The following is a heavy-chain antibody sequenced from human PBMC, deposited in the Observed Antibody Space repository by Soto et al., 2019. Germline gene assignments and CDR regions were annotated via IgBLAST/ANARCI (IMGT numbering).Heavy chain of an antibody. CDR3: ARYNSYAIDY. V-gene: IGHV4-30-4*02. Sequence: SETLSLTCTVSGGSISSGDYYWSWIRQPPGKGLEWIGYIYYSGSTYYNPSLKSRVTLSVDTSKNQFSLKMTSVTAADRAMYFCARYNSYAIDYWGRGTLVTAPQ. CDR1: GGSISSGDYY. D-gene: IGHD1-1*01. J-gene: IGHJ4*02. CDR2: IYYSGST.